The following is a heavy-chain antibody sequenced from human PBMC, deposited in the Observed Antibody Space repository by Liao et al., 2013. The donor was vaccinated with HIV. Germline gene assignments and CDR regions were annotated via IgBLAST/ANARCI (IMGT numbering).Heavy chain of an antibody. CDR1: GGSITSSSSY. V-gene: IGHV4-39*07. CDR2: IHYSGNT. J-gene: IGHJ5*02. D-gene: IGHD2-21*02. Sequence: QLQLQESGPGLVKPSQTLSLTCTVSGGSITSSSSYWAWIRQPPESGLEWIGSIHYSGNTYYNTSLKGRVTMSKDTSRNEIFLDLDSLTAADTAVYYCAREVTQGWFDPWGQGILVTVSS. CDR3: AREVTQGWFDP.